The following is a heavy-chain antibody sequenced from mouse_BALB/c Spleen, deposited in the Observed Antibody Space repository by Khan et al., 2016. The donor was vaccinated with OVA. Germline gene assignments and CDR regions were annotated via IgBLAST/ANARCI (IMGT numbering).Heavy chain of an antibody. CDR2: ISCYNGAT. Sequence: LVKTGASVKISCKASGYPFTGYYMHWVKQSHGKSLEWIGYISCYNGATTYNQKFKGKATFTVDTSSSTAHMQFNSLTSEDSAVYYCARSHLLWLYAMDYWGQGTSVTVSS. CDR1: GYPFTGYY. CDR3: ARSHLLWLYAMDY. D-gene: IGHD2-2*01. V-gene: IGHV1S34*01. J-gene: IGHJ4*01.